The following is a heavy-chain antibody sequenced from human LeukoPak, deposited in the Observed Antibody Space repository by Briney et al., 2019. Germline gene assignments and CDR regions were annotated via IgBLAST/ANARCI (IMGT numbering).Heavy chain of an antibody. Sequence: GGSLRLSCAASGFTFTNYAMNWVRQAPGKGLEWVSGISWDSGSIGYADSVKGRFTISRDNAKNSLYLQMNSLRAEDTALYYCAKGHDYGDYGPDYWGQGTLVTVSS. CDR2: ISWDSGSI. V-gene: IGHV3-9*01. J-gene: IGHJ4*02. D-gene: IGHD4-17*01. CDR3: AKGHDYGDYGPDY. CDR1: GFTFTNYA.